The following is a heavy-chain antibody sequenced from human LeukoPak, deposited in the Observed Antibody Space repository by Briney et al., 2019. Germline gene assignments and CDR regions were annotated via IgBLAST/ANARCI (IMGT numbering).Heavy chain of an antibody. Sequence: SETLSLTCSVSGGSMNFYYWNWIRQSPEKGLQWIGYIYSSGSTNYNPSLKSRVTISVDTSKNQFSLKLSSVTAADTAVYYCARDRYSYGLTEYYFDYWGQGTLVTVSS. V-gene: IGHV4-59*01. D-gene: IGHD5-18*01. J-gene: IGHJ4*02. CDR3: ARDRYSYGLTEYYFDY. CDR2: IYSSGST. CDR1: GGSMNFYY.